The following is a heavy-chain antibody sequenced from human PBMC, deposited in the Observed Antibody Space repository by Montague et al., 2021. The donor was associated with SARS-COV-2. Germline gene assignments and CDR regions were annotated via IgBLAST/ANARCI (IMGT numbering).Heavy chain of an antibody. D-gene: IGHD6-13*01. CDR2: IYHSGST. J-gene: IGHJ6*02. V-gene: IGHV4-4*02. Sequence: SETLSLTCAVSGGSISSSSWWSWVRQPPGKGLEWIGGIYHSGSTNYNPSLKSRVTISVDKSKNQFSLKLSSVTAADTAVYYCARDRRSWFPPYYYGMDVWGQGTTVTVSS. CDR3: ARDRRSWFPPYYYGMDV. CDR1: GGSISSSSW.